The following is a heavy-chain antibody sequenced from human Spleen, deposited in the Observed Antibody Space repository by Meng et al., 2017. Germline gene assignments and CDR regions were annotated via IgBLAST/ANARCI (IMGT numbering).Heavy chain of an antibody. D-gene: IGHD5-18*01. CDR1: GGSISSGSYY. CDR2: CYTSGST. J-gene: IGHJ6*02. Sequence: SETLSLTCTVSGGSISSGSYYWSWLRQPAGKGLEWIGRCYTSGSTNYDPSRKSRVTISVDTSKNKSSLKLSSVNAADTAVYYCARDPGYSYGYGMDVWGQGTTVTVSS. CDR3: ARDPGYSYGYGMDV. V-gene: IGHV4-61*02.